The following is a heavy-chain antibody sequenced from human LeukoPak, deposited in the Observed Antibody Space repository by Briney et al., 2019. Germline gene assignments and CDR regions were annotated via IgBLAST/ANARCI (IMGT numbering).Heavy chain of an antibody. CDR1: GFNFRSYW. CDR3: ARDPVFGVGGNYFDS. D-gene: IGHD3-3*01. Sequence: GGSLRLSCATSGFNFRSYWMSWVRQAPGKGLEWVANIKQDGSEKNYVDSVKGRFTISRDNAKNSLYLQMNSLRAEDTAVYYCARDPVFGVGGNYFDSWGQGILVTVSS. V-gene: IGHV3-7*01. CDR2: IKQDGSEK. J-gene: IGHJ4*02.